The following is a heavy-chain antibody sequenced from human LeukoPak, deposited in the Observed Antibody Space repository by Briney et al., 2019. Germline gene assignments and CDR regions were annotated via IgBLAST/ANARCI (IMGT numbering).Heavy chain of an antibody. CDR3: ARVQSYYYDSSGYYYDY. D-gene: IGHD3-22*01. Sequence: ASVKVSCKASGYTFTSYGINWVRQATGQGLEWMGWMNPNSGNTGYAQKFQGRVTMTRNTSISTAYMELSSLRSEDTAVYYCARVQSYYYDSSGYYYDYWGQGTLVTVSS. CDR1: GYTFTSYG. J-gene: IGHJ4*02. CDR2: MNPNSGNT. V-gene: IGHV1-8*01.